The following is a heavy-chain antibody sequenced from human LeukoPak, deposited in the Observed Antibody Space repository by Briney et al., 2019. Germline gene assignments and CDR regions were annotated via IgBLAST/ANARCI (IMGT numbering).Heavy chain of an antibody. J-gene: IGHJ4*02. Sequence: GGSLRLSCAASGFSFSSYWMSWVRQVPGKGLEWVANIKEDGSEKYYVDCVKGRFTISRDNAKNLLYLQMNSLRAEDAAVYYCAKFGLQWLPYPGFHNWGQGTVVIVSS. D-gene: IGHD6-19*01. V-gene: IGHV3-7*01. CDR2: IKEDGSEK. CDR3: AKFGLQWLPYPGFHN. CDR1: GFSFSSYW.